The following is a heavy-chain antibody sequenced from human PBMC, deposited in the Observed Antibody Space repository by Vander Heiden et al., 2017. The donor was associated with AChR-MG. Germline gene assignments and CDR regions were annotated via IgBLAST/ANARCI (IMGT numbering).Heavy chain of an antibody. CDR1: PGTFRSYP. CDR2: IIPIFGTA. CDR3: AKRITMVRGVKTYYYYGMDV. Sequence: QVQLVQSGASAKKPGSSVTVACTASPGTFRSYPLSRVRQAPGQGLEWMGGIIPIFGTANYAQKFQGRVTITADESTSTAYMELSSLRSEDTAVYYCAKRITMVRGVKTYYYYGMDVWGQGTTVTVSS. V-gene: IGHV1-69*01. J-gene: IGHJ6*02. D-gene: IGHD3-10*01.